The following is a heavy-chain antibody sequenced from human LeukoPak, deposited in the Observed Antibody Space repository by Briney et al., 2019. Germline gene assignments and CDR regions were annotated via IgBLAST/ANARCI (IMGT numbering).Heavy chain of an antibody. J-gene: IGHJ6*02. CDR1: GFTFNYAW. Sequence: GGSLRLSCAASGFTFNYAWMSWVRQVPGKGLEWVGQTVGEIDGGTTDYAAPMKGRFTISRDDSKSTLYLQMNSLKIEDTAVYYCTTDEDWNYARKDVWGQGATVIVSS. V-gene: IGHV3-15*04. CDR2: TVGEIDGGTT. CDR3: TTDEDWNYARKDV. D-gene: IGHD1-7*01.